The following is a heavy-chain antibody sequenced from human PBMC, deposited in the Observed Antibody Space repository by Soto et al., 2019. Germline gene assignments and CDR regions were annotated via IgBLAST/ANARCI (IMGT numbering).Heavy chain of an antibody. CDR2: ISSSSSTI. Sequence: PGGSLRLSCAPSGFTFSSYSMNLVRQAPGKGLEWVSYISSSSSTIYYADSVKGRFTISRDNSKNTLYLQMNSLRAEDTAVYYCARDRAPKRGSSSWYPFYYYYYGMDVWGQGTTVTVSS. V-gene: IGHV3-48*01. J-gene: IGHJ6*02. CDR1: GFTFSSYS. D-gene: IGHD6-13*01. CDR3: ARDRAPKRGSSSWYPFYYYYYGMDV.